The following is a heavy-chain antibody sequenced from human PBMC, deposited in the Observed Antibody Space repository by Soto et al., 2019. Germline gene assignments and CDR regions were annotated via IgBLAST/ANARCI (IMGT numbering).Heavy chain of an antibody. D-gene: IGHD3-22*01. Sequence: GGSLRLSCAASGFTFSSYWMHWVRQAPGKGLVWVSRINSDGSSTSYADSVKGRFTISRDNAKNTLYLQMNSLRAEDTAVYYCARDRYYYDSSGSLGYWGQGTLVTVSS. CDR3: ARDRYYYDSSGSLGY. CDR1: GFTFSSYW. CDR2: INSDGSST. J-gene: IGHJ4*02. V-gene: IGHV3-74*01.